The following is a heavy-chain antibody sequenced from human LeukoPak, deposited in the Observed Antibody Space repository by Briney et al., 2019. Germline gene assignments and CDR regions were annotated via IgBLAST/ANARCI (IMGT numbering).Heavy chain of an antibody. CDR2: INHSGST. CDR1: GGSFSGYY. V-gene: IGHV4-34*01. CDR3: ASLDYGDYSDY. D-gene: IGHD4-17*01. J-gene: IGHJ4*02. Sequence: PSETLSLTCGVYGGSFSGYYWSWIRQPPGKGLEWIGEINHSGSTNYNPSLKSRVTISVDTSKNQFSLKLSSVTAADTAVYYCASLDYGDYSDYWGQGTLVTVSS.